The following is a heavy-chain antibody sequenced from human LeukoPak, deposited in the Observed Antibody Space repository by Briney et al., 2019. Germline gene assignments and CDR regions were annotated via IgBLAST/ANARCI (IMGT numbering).Heavy chain of an antibody. CDR3: ARDSRELLTENFDY. D-gene: IGHD1-26*01. J-gene: IGHJ4*02. Sequence: ASVKVSCKASGYTFTSYDINWVRQAPGQGLEWMGRIIPILGIANYAQKFQGRVTITADKSTSTAYMELSSLRSEDTAVYYCARDSRELLTENFDYWGQGTLVTVSS. CDR2: IIPILGIA. CDR1: GYTFTSYD. V-gene: IGHV1-69*04.